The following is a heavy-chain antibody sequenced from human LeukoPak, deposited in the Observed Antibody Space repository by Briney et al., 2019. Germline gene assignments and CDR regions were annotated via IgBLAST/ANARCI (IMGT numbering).Heavy chain of an antibody. D-gene: IGHD1-20*01. V-gene: IGHV3-23*01. CDR1: GFTFSSYA. CDR3: AKAPSITGTTPAFWDY. J-gene: IGHJ4*02. Sequence: GGSLRLSCAASGFTFSSYAMSWVRQAPGKGLEWVPAISGSGGSTYYADSVKGRFTISRDNSKNTLYLQMNSLRAEDTAVYYCAKAPSITGTTPAFWDYWGQGTLVTVSS. CDR2: ISGSGGST.